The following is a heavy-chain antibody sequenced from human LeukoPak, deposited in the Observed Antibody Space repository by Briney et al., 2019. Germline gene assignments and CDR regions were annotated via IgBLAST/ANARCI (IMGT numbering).Heavy chain of an antibody. J-gene: IGHJ6*03. CDR2: IIPIFGTA. CDR3: ARANYYGSGSYYYYYYYMDV. D-gene: IGHD3-10*01. Sequence: SVKVSCKASGGTFSSYAISWVRQAPGQGLEWMGGIIPIFGTANYAQKFQGRVTSTADESTSTAYMELSSLRSEDTAVYYCARANYYGSGSYYYYYYYMDVWGKGTTVTISS. CDR1: GGTFSSYA. V-gene: IGHV1-69*13.